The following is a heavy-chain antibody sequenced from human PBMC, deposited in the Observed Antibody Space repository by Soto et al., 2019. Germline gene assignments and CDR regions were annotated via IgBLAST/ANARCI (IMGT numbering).Heavy chain of an antibody. D-gene: IGHD3-10*01. CDR2: IYHSGST. V-gene: IGHV4-30-2*01. Sequence: QLQLQESGSGLVKPSQTLSLTCVVSGGSISSGGYFWSWIRQPPGKGLEWIGYIYHSGSTYYNASLKSQVTISVDRSKNQFSLKLSSVTAADTAVYYCARGLGPWGQGTLVTVSS. CDR3: ARGLGP. J-gene: IGHJ5*02. CDR1: GGSISSGGYF.